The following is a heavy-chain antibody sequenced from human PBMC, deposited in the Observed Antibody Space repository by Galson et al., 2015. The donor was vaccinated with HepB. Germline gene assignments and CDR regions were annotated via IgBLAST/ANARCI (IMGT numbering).Heavy chain of an antibody. CDR3: ARGRSWGSWFDP. CDR2: INHSGST. D-gene: IGHD7-27*01. V-gene: IGHV4-34*01. CDR1: GGSFSGYY. Sequence: SETLSLTCAVYGGSFSGYYWSWIRQPPGKGLEWIGEINHSGSTNYNPSLKSRVTISVDTSKNQFSLKLSSVTAADTAVYYCARGRSWGSWFDPWGQGTLVTVSS. J-gene: IGHJ5*02.